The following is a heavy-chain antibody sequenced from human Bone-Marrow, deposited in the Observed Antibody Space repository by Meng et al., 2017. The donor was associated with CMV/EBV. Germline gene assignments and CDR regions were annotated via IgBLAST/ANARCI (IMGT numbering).Heavy chain of an antibody. Sequence: ASVKVSCKASGYTFTGYYMHWVRQAPGQGLEWVGWINPNSGGTNSAQEFQGRVTMTRDTSISTAYMELSRLSSDDTAVFYCARDLPYSGSLSAFDVWGQGTMVTVSS. CDR2: INPNSGGT. D-gene: IGHD1-26*01. CDR3: ARDLPYSGSLSAFDV. V-gene: IGHV1-2*02. CDR1: GYTFTGYY. J-gene: IGHJ3*01.